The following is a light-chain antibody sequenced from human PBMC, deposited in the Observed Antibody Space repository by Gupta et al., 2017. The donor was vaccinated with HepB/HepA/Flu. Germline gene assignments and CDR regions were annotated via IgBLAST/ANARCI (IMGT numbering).Light chain of an antibody. J-gene: IGLJ2*01. CDR2: QDS. CDR1: KWGDNY. CDR3: QACYSSSVV. Sequence: SYELTQQPSVAVYPAQTAIIICSGDKWGDNYACWSQQKPGHSPVLVIYQDSKRPARIPEPFSGSTSWNSPTLSIRGTQAMDDSVYYWQACYSSSVVFGGGTKLTVL. V-gene: IGLV3-1*01.